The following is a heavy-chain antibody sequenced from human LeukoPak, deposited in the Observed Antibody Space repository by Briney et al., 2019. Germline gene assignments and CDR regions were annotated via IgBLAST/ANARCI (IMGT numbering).Heavy chain of an antibody. J-gene: IGHJ5*02. Sequence: GGSLGLSCAASGLTFSSYAITWVRQAPGKGLEWVSGISGSGTTTYYADSVKGRFTISRDNSKNTLWLQMNSLRAEDTAVYYCAKVGGYSYGLLNWFDPWGQGTLVTVSS. D-gene: IGHD5-18*01. CDR3: AKVGGYSYGLLNWFDP. CDR2: ISGSGTTT. CDR1: GLTFSSYA. V-gene: IGHV3-23*01.